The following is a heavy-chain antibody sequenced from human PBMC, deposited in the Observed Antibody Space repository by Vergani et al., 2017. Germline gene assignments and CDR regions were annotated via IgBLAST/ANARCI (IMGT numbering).Heavy chain of an antibody. V-gene: IGHV4-38-2*02. D-gene: IGHD3-10*01. Sequence: QVQLQESGPGLVKPSQTLSLTCSVSGDSISSGYYWGWIRQPPGKGLEWIGSIYHSGSTYYNPSLKSRVTISVDTSKNQFSLKLTSVTAADTALYYCARHGGSGNFYHLFDSWGQGTLVTVSS. CDR1: GDSISSGYY. CDR3: ARHGGSGNFYHLFDS. CDR2: IYHSGST. J-gene: IGHJ4*02.